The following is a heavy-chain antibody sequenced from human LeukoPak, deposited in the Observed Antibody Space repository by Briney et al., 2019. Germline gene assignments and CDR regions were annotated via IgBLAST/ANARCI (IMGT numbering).Heavy chain of an antibody. CDR2: MNPNSGNT. CDR1: GYTFTSYD. V-gene: IGHV1-8*01. Sequence: ASVKVSCKASGYTFTSYDINWVRQATGQGLEWMGWMNPNSGNTGYAQKFQGRVTMTTDTSTSTVYMELRSLRSDDTAVYYCASSSSGWYYFDYWGQGTLVSVSS. CDR3: ASSSSGWYYFDY. D-gene: IGHD6-19*01. J-gene: IGHJ4*02.